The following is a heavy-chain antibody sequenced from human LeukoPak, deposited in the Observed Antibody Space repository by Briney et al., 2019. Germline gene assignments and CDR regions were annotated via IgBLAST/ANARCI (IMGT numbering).Heavy chain of an antibody. V-gene: IGHV3-9*03. CDR2: ISWNSGSI. CDR3: AKAVYGSVAGSYFDY. D-gene: IGHD6-19*01. CDR1: GFTFDDYA. J-gene: IGHJ4*02. Sequence: PGGSLRLSCAASGFTFDDYAMHWVRQAPGKGLEWVSGISWNSGSIGYADSVKGRFTTSRDNAKNSLYLQMNSLRAEDMALYYCAKAVYGSVAGSYFDYWGQGTLVTVSS.